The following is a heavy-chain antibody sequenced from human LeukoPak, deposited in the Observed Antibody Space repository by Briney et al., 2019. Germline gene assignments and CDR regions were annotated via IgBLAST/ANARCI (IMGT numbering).Heavy chain of an antibody. CDR2: IIPIFGTA. CDR1: GGTFSSYA. Sequence: SVKVSCKASGGTFSSYAISWVRQAPGQGLEWMGGIIPIFGTANYAQKFQGRVTMTRDTSISTAYMELSRLRSEDTAVYYCARDRTDYYYYYMDVWGKGTTVTVSS. V-gene: IGHV1-69*05. D-gene: IGHD3/OR15-3a*01. J-gene: IGHJ6*03. CDR3: ARDRTDYYYYYMDV.